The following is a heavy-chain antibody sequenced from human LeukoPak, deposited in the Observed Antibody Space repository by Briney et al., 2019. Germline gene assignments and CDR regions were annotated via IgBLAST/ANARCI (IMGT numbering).Heavy chain of an antibody. CDR3: AHHGGGTIRIAAFDI. CDR2: IRYDGSNK. V-gene: IGHV3-30*02. D-gene: IGHD3-3*01. J-gene: IGHJ3*02. CDR1: GFTFSSYG. Sequence: GGSLRLSCAASGFTFSSYGMHWVRQAPGKGLEWVAFIRYDGSNKYYRDSVKGRFTISRDNSKNTLYLQLNSLRAEDTAIYYCAHHGGGTIRIAAFDIWGQGTMVTVSS.